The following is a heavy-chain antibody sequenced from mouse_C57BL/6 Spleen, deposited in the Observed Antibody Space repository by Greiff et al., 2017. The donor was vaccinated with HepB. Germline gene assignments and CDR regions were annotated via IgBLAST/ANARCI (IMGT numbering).Heavy chain of an antibody. J-gene: IGHJ1*03. CDR2: INPSTGGT. CDR1: GYSFTGYY. V-gene: IGHV1-42*01. CDR3: ARRRTVYGNYEGWYFDV. Sequence: EVQLQQSGPELVKPGASVKISCKASGYSFTGYYMNWVKQSPEKSLEWIGEINPSTGGTTYNQKFKAKATLTVDKSSSTAYMQLKSLTSEDSAVYYCARRRTVYGNYEGWYFDVWGTGTTVTVSS. D-gene: IGHD2-1*01.